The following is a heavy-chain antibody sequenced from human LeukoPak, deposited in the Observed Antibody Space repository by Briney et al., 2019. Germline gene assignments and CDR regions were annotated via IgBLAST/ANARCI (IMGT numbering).Heavy chain of an antibody. D-gene: IGHD4-17*01. J-gene: IGHJ6*02. V-gene: IGHV1-2*04. CDR2: INPNSGGT. Sequence: ASVTVSFTASGYTFTVYYMHWVRQAPGQGLEWMGWINPNSGGTNYAQKFQGWVTMTRDTSISTAYMELSRLRSDDTAVYYCAREVTTRDDYYYGMDVWGQGTTVTVSS. CDR3: AREVTTRDDYYYGMDV. CDR1: GYTFTVYY.